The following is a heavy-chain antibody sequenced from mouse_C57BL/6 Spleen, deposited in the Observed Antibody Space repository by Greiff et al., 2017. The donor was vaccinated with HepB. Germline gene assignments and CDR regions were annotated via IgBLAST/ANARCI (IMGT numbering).Heavy chain of an antibody. CDR1: GFTFSSYA. V-gene: IGHV5-9-1*02. J-gene: IGHJ1*03. CDR3: TRDPRYGSSDEGYFDV. D-gene: IGHD1-1*01. CDR2: ISSGGDYI. Sequence: EVKLVESGEGLVKPGGSLKLSCAASGFTFSSYAMSWVRQTPEKRLEWVAYISSGGDYIYYADTVKGRFTISRDNARNTLYLQMSSLKSEDTAMYYCTRDPRYGSSDEGYFDVWGTGTTVTVSS.